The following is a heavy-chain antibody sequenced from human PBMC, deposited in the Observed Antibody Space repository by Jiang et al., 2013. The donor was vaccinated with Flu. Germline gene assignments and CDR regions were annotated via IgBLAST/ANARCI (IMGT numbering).Heavy chain of an antibody. Sequence: VQLVESGGGLVKPGGSLRLSCAASGFTFSSYSMNWVRQAPGKGLEWVSSISSSSSYIYYADSVKGRFTISRDNAKNSLYLQMNSLRAEDTAVYYCARAEAVGAIQRHYFQHWGQGTLVTVSS. CDR2: ISSSSSYI. CDR1: GFTFSSYS. D-gene: IGHD1-26*01. CDR3: ARAEAVGAIQRHYFQH. J-gene: IGHJ1*01. V-gene: IGHV3-21*01.